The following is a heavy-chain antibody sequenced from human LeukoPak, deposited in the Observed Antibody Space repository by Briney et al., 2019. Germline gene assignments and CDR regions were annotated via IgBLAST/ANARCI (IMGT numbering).Heavy chain of an antibody. J-gene: IGHJ4*02. Sequence: PGGSLRLYCAASGFTFSSYGMHRVRPGPGQGLVGVAVISYDGSNKYYADSVKGRFTISRDNSKNTLYLQMNSLRAEDTAVYYCAKFAGSYGSHDYWGQGTLVTVSS. D-gene: IGHD3-10*01. CDR1: GFTFSSYG. CDR3: AKFAGSYGSHDY. CDR2: ISYDGSNK. V-gene: IGHV3-30*18.